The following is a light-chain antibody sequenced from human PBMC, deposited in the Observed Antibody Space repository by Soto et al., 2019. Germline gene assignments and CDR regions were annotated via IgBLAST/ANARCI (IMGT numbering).Light chain of an antibody. V-gene: IGLV1-44*01. Sequence: QPVLTQPPSASGTPGQRVTISCSGSNSNIGSNLVNWYQQLPGTAPKLLMYNNNQWPSGVPDRFSGSKSGTSASLVISGLQSEDEADYYCATWDDGLNGLVFGGGTKLTVL. CDR2: NNN. CDR1: NSNIGSNL. CDR3: ATWDDGLNGLV. J-gene: IGLJ2*01.